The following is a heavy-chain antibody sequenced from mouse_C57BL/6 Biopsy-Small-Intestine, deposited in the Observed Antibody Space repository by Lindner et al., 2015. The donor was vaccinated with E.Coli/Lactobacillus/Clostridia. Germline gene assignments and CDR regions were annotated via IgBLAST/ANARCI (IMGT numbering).Heavy chain of an antibody. Sequence: VQLQESGAELVRPGTSVKMSCKASGYTFTNYWIGWAKQRPGRGLEWIGDIYPGGGYTNYNEKFKGKATLTADKSSSTAYMQFSSLTSEDSAIYYCARQGGGDAMDYWGQGTSVTVSS. J-gene: IGHJ4*01. D-gene: IGHD1-1*02. CDR3: ARQGGGDAMDY. V-gene: IGHV1-63*01. CDR2: IYPGGGYT. CDR1: GYTFTNYW.